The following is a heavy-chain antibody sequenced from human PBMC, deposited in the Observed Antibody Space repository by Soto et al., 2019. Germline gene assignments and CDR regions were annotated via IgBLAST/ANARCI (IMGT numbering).Heavy chain of an antibody. V-gene: IGHV4-59*12. CDR2: IYHSGNT. CDR1: GGSIRSYY. Sequence: SETLSLTCTVSGGSIRSYYWSWVRQSPGKGLEWIGYIYHSGNTKYNPSLKSRVTISVDKSKNQFSLKLSSVTAADTAVYYCARASTDIDPWGQGTLVTVSS. CDR3: ARASTDIDP. D-gene: IGHD2-15*01. J-gene: IGHJ5*02.